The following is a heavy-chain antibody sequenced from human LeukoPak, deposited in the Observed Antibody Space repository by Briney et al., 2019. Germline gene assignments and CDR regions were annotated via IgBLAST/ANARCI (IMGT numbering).Heavy chain of an antibody. D-gene: IGHD3-3*01. CDR3: ARHGIDFWSGYITSYYFDY. Sequence: SQTLSLTCTVSGGSISSYYWSWIRQPPGKGLEWIGYIYYSGSTNYNPSLKSRVTISVDTSKNQFSLKLSSVTAADTAVYYCARHGIDFWSGYITSYYFDYWGQGTLVTASS. V-gene: IGHV4-59*08. J-gene: IGHJ4*02. CDR2: IYYSGST. CDR1: GGSISSYY.